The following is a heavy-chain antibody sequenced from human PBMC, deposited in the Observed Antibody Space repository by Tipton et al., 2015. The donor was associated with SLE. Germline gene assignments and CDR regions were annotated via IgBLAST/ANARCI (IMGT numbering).Heavy chain of an antibody. CDR2: IWYDGSNK. Sequence: SLRLSCAASGFTFSSFGMHWVRPAPGKGLEWVAVIWYDGSNKYYADSVKGRFTISRDNPKNTLYLQMNSLRAEDTAVYYCAAGLLWGRELSCWRQRTLVTLPS. CDR1: GFTFSSFG. J-gene: IGHJ4*02. D-gene: IGHD3-16*02. V-gene: IGHV3-33*01. CDR3: AAGLLWGRELSC.